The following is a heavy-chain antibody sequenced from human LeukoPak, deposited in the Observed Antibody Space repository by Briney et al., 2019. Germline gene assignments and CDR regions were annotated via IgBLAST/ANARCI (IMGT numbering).Heavy chain of an antibody. D-gene: IGHD5-24*01. CDR2: IYYSGST. V-gene: IGHV4-59*01. CDR3: ARVADKRWLQPFDY. Sequence: PSETLSLTCTVSGGSISSYYWSWIRQPPGKGLEWIGYIYYSGSTNYNPSLKSRVTISVDTSKNQFSLKLSSVTAADTAVYYCARVADKRWLQPFDYWGQGTLVTVSS. CDR1: GGSISSYY. J-gene: IGHJ4*02.